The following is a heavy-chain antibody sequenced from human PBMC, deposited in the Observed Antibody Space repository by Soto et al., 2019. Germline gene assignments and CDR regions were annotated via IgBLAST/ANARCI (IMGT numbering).Heavy chain of an antibody. D-gene: IGHD6-13*01. V-gene: IGHV3-13*01. J-gene: IGHJ2*01. CDR2: IGTAGDT. Sequence: EVQLVESGGGLVQPGGSLRLSCAASGFTFSSYDMHWVRQATGKGLEWVSAIGTAGDTYYPGSVKGRFTISRENAKNSVYLQMNSLRAGDTAVYYCARVSSSLKTYWYIDLWGRGTLVTVSS. CDR1: GFTFSSYD. CDR3: ARVSSSLKTYWYIDL.